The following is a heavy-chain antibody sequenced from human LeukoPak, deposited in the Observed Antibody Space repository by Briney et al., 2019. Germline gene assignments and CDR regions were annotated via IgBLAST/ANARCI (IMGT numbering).Heavy chain of an antibody. J-gene: IGHJ4*02. D-gene: IGHD2/OR15-2a*01. CDR3: ARALYGRAFAIGY. CDR1: GYTFSNYY. CDR2: INPSGGST. V-gene: IGHV1-46*01. Sequence: ASVNVSCKASGYTFSNYYIHWVRQAPGHGLEWMGIINPSGGSTSYAQKFQGRVTMTTDTSMPTVYMELSSLRSEDTAVYHCARALYGRAFAIGYWGQGTLVTVSS.